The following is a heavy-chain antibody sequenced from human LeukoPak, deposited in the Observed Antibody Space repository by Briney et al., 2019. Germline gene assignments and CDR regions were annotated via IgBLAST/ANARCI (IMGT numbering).Heavy chain of an antibody. V-gene: IGHV3-23*01. D-gene: IGHD3-16*01. J-gene: IGHJ4*02. CDR3: AKDEYDWGALFDY. CDR2: ISGSGVST. Sequence: GGSLRLSCAASGFTFSNHAMSRVRQAPGRGLEWVSAISGSGVSTSYADSVKGRFTISRDNSKHTLYLQMDSLRAEDTAIYYCAKDEYDWGALFDYWGQGTLVTVSS. CDR1: GFTFSNHA.